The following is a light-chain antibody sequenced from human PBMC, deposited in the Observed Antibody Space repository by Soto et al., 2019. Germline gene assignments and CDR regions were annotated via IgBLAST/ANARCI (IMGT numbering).Light chain of an antibody. CDR3: QQRSNWPPGFT. V-gene: IGKV3-11*01. CDR1: QSVSSY. Sequence: EIVLTQSPATLSLSPGERATLSCRASQSVSSYLAWYQQKPGQAPRLLIYDASNRATGIPARFSGSRSGTDFPLTISSLEPEDFAVYYCQQRSNWPPGFTFGPGTKVDIK. J-gene: IGKJ3*01. CDR2: DAS.